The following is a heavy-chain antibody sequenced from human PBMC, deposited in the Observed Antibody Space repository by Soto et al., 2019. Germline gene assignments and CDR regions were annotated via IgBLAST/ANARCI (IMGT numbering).Heavy chain of an antibody. CDR2: IKSKTDGGTT. J-gene: IGHJ4*02. CDR3: TTAPGYSSSWYYFDY. CDR1: GFTFSNAW. V-gene: IGHV3-15*07. Sequence: GGSLRLSCAASGFTFSNAWMNWVRQAPGKGLEWVGRIKSKTDGGTTDYAAPVKGRFTISRDDSKNTLYLQMNSLKTEDTAVYYCTTAPGYSSSWYYFDYWGQGTLVTVSS. D-gene: IGHD6-13*01.